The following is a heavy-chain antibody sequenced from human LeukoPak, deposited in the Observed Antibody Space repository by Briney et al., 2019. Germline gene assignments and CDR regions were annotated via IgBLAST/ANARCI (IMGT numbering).Heavy chain of an antibody. CDR1: GYTFTGYY. V-gene: IGHV1-2*02. CDR2: INPNSGGT. D-gene: IGHD6-13*01. J-gene: IGHJ4*02. CDR3: ARDGGEYSSSWYSMDY. Sequence: ASVKVSCKASGYTFTGYYMHWVRQAPGQGLEWMGWINPNSGGTNYAQKFQGRVTMTRDTSISTAYMELSRLRSDDTAVYYCARDGGEYSSSWYSMDYWGRGTLVTVSS.